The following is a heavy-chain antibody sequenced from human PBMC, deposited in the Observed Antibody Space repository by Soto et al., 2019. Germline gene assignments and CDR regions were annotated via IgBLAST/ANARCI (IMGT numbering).Heavy chain of an antibody. D-gene: IGHD6-13*01. J-gene: IGHJ6*03. CDR1: GGSFSGYY. Sequence: QVQLQQWGAGLLKPSETLSLTCAVYGGSFSGYYWSWIRQPPGKGLEWIGEINHSGSTNYNPSLKSRVTISVDTSKNQFSLKLSSVTAADTAVYYCARGVEYSSSFYYYMDVWCKGTTVTVSS. CDR2: INHSGST. V-gene: IGHV4-34*01. CDR3: ARGVEYSSSFYYYMDV.